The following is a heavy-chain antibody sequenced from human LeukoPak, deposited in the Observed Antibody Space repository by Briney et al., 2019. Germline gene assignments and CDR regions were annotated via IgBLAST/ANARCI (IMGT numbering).Heavy chain of an antibody. CDR3: AKDPDSGSYYRPPID. Sequence: GGSLRLSCAASGFTFDDYGMSWVRQAPGKGPEWVSGINWNGGSTGYADSVKGRFTISRDNSKNTLYLQMNSLRAEDTAVYYCAKDPDSGSYYRPPIDWGQGTLVTVSS. CDR2: INWNGGST. CDR1: GFTFDDYG. D-gene: IGHD1-26*01. J-gene: IGHJ4*02. V-gene: IGHV3-20*04.